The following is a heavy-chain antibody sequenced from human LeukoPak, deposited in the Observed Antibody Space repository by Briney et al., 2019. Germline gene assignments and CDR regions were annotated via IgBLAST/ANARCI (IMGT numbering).Heavy chain of an antibody. CDR3: ARGLVVPAAIGGYYYGMDV. V-gene: IGHV1-8*01. CDR1: GYTFTSYD. CDR2: MNPNSGNT. J-gene: IGHJ6*02. D-gene: IGHD2-2*02. Sequence: ASVKVSCKASGYTFTSYDINWVRQATGQGLEGMGWMNPNSGNTGYAQKLQGRVTMTRNTSISTAYMELSSLRSEDTAVYYCARGLVVPAAIGGYYYGMDVWGQGTTVTVSS.